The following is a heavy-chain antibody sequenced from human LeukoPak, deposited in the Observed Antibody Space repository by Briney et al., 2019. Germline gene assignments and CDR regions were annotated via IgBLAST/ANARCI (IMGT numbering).Heavy chain of an antibody. D-gene: IGHD1-26*01. J-gene: IGHJ4*02. CDR2: ISAYNGDT. V-gene: IGHV1-18*01. CDR3: ARERRGSRMTPSDY. Sequence: ASVKVSCKASGYTFTSYGISWVRQAPGQGLEWMGWISAYNGDTNYAQKLQGRVTMTTDTSTSTAYMELRSLRSDDTAVYYCARERRGSRMTPSDYWGQGTLVTVSS. CDR1: GYTFTSYG.